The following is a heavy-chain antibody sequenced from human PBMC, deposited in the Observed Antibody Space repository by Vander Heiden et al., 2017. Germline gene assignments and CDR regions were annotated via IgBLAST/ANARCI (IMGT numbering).Heavy chain of an antibody. Sequence: EVQLLESGGGLVQPGGSLGLSCAASGFSFSHYAMSWVRQAPGKGLEWVSVISGGAGDTHYASSVRGRFTISRDNSKKTLCLQMNRLRVDDTALYYCVKDFSSSSPQYNWFDSWGQGTLVTVSS. CDR3: VKDFSSSSPQYNWFDS. D-gene: IGHD6-13*01. CDR2: ISGGAGDT. V-gene: IGHV3-23*01. CDR1: GFSFSHYA. J-gene: IGHJ5*01.